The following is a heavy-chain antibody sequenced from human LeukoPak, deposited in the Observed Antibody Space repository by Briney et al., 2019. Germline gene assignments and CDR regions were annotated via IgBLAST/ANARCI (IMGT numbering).Heavy chain of an antibody. Sequence: WASVKVSCKVSGYTLTELSMHWVRQAPGKGLEWMGGFDPEDGETIYAQKFQGRVTMTEDTCTDTAYMELSSLRSEDTAVYYCATEVRYSSGWYFNYWGQGTQVTVSS. CDR3: ATEVRYSSGWYFNY. CDR2: FDPEDGET. J-gene: IGHJ4*02. V-gene: IGHV1-24*01. CDR1: GYTLTELS. D-gene: IGHD6-19*01.